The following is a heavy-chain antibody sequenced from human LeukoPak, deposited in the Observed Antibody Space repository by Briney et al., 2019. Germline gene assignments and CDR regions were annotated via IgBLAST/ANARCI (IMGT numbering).Heavy chain of an antibody. J-gene: IGHJ4*02. CDR1: GDSINSSSYY. CDR3: ARHALNHGGHFDS. Sequence: KPSETLSLTCTVSGDSINSSSYYWGWIRQPPGKGLEWIGSIYYSGSTFYNPSLKSRVTISVDTSKNQFSLKLTSVTAADTAVYYCARHALNHGGHFDSWGQGTLVTVSS. D-gene: IGHD1-14*01. V-gene: IGHV4-39*01. CDR2: IYYSGST.